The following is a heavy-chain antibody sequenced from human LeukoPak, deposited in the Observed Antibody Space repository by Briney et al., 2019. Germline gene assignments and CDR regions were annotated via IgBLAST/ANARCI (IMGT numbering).Heavy chain of an antibody. CDR1: GGSFTGYY. Sequence: PSETLSLSCVVSGGSFTGYYWSWIRQPPRKGLEWIGEINHSGSTNYNPSLKSRVTISVDTSKNQSSLKLSSVTAADTAVYYCAAEKGPSYYDFWSGYSSDPEIDPWGQGTLVTVSS. CDR3: AAEKGPSYYDFWSGYSSDPEIDP. J-gene: IGHJ5*02. V-gene: IGHV4-34*01. D-gene: IGHD3-3*01. CDR2: INHSGST.